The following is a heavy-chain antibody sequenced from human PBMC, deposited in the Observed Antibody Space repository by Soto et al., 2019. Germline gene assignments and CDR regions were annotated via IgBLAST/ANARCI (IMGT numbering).Heavy chain of an antibody. CDR1: GFTFSSYA. Sequence: LRLSCAASGFTFSSYAMSWVRQAPGKGLEWVSAISGSGGSTYYADSVKGRFTISRDNSKYTLYLQMNSLRAEDTAVYYCAKSIDIVATIETANRPYYYYYGMDVWGQGTMVTVSS. CDR3: AKSIDIVATIETANRPYYYYYGMDV. V-gene: IGHV3-23*01. J-gene: IGHJ6*02. CDR2: ISGSGGST. D-gene: IGHD5-12*01.